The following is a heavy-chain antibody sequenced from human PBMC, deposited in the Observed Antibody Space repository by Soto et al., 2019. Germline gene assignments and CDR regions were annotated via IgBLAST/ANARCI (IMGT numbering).Heavy chain of an antibody. CDR3: AKEGGDSNYESNYYYYYGMDF. D-gene: IGHD4-4*01. Sequence: GGSLRLSCAASGFTFTSHGMHWVRQAPGKGLEWVAVISYDGSNKYYADSVKGRFTISRDNSKNTLYLQMNSLRAEDTAVYYCAKEGGDSNYESNYYYYYGMDFWGQGTTVTVSS. CDR1: GFTFTSHG. J-gene: IGHJ6*02. V-gene: IGHV3-30*18. CDR2: ISYDGSNK.